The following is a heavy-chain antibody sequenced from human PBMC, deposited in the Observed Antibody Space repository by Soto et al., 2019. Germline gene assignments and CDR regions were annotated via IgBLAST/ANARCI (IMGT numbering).Heavy chain of an antibody. CDR1: GFTFGDFW. CDR2: MNQDGSEK. CDR3: ASQRSSYGMDA. D-gene: IGHD1-1*01. V-gene: IGHV3-7*05. Sequence: EVQLVESGGALVQPGGSLRLSCTVSGFTFGDFWMTWVRQAPGKGLEWVANMNQDGSEKYYVDSVRGRFAISRDNAKNPLFLQLNSLSAEDTALYYCASQRSSYGMDAWGQGTTVTVSS. J-gene: IGHJ6*02.